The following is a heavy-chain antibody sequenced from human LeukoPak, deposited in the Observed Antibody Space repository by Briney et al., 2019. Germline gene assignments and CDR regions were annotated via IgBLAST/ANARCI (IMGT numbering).Heavy chain of an antibody. J-gene: IGHJ5*02. V-gene: IGHV1-2*02. D-gene: IGHD2-2*01. Sequence: GASVKVSCKASGYTFTSYDINWVRQATGQGLEWMGWINPNSGGTNYAQKFQGRVTMTRDTSISTAYMELSRLRSDDTAVYYCARGLPVVVPAARTGWFDPWGQGTLVTVSS. CDR3: ARGLPVVVPAARTGWFDP. CDR2: INPNSGGT. CDR1: GYTFTSYD.